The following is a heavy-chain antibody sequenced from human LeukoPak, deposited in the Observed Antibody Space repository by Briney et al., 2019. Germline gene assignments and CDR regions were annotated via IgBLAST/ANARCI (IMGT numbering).Heavy chain of an antibody. CDR1: GYTFTSFY. Sequence: ASVKVSCKASGYTFTSFYIHWVRQAPGQGLEWMGIINPRGGSASSAQKFQGRVTLTRDTSTSTVYMELSSLRFQDTAVYYCARGGSRVVTYGNFDYWGQGTLVTVSS. D-gene: IGHD2-21*02. CDR3: ARGGSRVVTYGNFDY. V-gene: IGHV1-46*01. CDR2: INPRGGSA. J-gene: IGHJ4*02.